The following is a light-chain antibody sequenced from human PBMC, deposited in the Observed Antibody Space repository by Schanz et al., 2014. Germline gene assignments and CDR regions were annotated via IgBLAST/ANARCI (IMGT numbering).Light chain of an antibody. CDR3: QQYYGYPLT. Sequence: DIVMTQSPDSLAVSLGERATIHCKSSQSVLWTSNNKNFLAWYKQTPGQPPKLLIYWASTRESGVPDRFTGSGSGTDFSLTISSLQAEDVAVYYCQQYYGYPLTFGGGTKVEIK. CDR1: QSVLWTSNNKNF. V-gene: IGKV4-1*01. J-gene: IGKJ4*01. CDR2: WAS.